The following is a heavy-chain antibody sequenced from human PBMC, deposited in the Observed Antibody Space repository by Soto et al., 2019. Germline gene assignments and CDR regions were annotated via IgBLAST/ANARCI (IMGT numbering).Heavy chain of an antibody. CDR2: IYYSGST. CDR1: GGSISSGDYY. Sequence: SETLSLTCTVSGGSISSGDYYWSWIRQPPGKGLGWIGYIYYSGSTYYNPSLKSRVTISVDTSKNQFSLKLSSVTAADTAVYYCARERGSRYFSSTSCSGVWFDPWGQGTLVTVSS. J-gene: IGHJ5*02. CDR3: ARERGSRYFSSTSCSGVWFDP. D-gene: IGHD2-2*01. V-gene: IGHV4-30-4*01.